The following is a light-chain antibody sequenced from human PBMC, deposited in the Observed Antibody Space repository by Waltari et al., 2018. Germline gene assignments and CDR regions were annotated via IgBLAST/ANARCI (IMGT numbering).Light chain of an antibody. J-gene: IGLJ2*01. CDR3: SAYSGTKNRVL. CDR1: SSDIDTYNY. Sequence: SALTQPASVSGSPGQSITISCTATSSDIDTYNYVAWYQQHPAKAPKLIIYGVTNRPSGVSSRFSGSGSGRTASLTISGLQAEDEADYYCSAYSGTKNRVLFGGGTKVNVL. V-gene: IGLV2-14*03. CDR2: GVT.